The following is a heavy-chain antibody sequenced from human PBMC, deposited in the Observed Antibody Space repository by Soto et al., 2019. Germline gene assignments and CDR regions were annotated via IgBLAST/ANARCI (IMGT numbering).Heavy chain of an antibody. D-gene: IGHD3-16*01. CDR2: INSDGVSL. J-gene: IGHJ4*02. CDR1: GFIFSNSW. V-gene: IGHV3-74*01. Sequence: EVQLVESGGGSVQPGGSLRLSCAASGFIFSNSWMHWVRQAPGKGLVWVSRINSDGVSLSYADSVQGRFTISRDNAKNTLYLQTNRLRADDTAVYYCASGYYGYGVYLEYWGQGTLVTVSS. CDR3: ASGYYGYGVYLEY.